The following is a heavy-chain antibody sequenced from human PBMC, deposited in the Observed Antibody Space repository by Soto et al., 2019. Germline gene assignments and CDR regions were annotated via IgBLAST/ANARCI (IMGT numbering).Heavy chain of an antibody. D-gene: IGHD6-6*01. Sequence: QVQLQESGPGLVKPSQTLSLTCTVSGGSISSGGYYWSWIRQHPGKGLEWIGYIYYSGSTYYNLSLKSRVTISVDTSKNQFSLKLRSVTAADTAVYYCARTSSIAARTDYWGQGTLVTVSS. J-gene: IGHJ4*02. CDR2: IYYSGST. CDR1: GGSISSGGYY. CDR3: ARTSSIAARTDY. V-gene: IGHV4-31*03.